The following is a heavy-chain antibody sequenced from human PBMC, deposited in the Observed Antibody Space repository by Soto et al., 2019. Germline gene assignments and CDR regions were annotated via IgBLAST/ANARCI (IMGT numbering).Heavy chain of an antibody. D-gene: IGHD6-19*01. Sequence: SGPTLVNPTETLTLTCTVSGFSLSNARMGVSWIRQPPGKALEWLAHIFSNDEKSYITSLKSRLTISKDTSKSQVVLTMTNVDPVDTATYYCARILRYSSGWYYFDYWGQGTLVTVSS. CDR3: ARILRYSSGWYYFDY. V-gene: IGHV2-26*01. J-gene: IGHJ4*02. CDR2: IFSNDEK. CDR1: GFSLSNARMG.